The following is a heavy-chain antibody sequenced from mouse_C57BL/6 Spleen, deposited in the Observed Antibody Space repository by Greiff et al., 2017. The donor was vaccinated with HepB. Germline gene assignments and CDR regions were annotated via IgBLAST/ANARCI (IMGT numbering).Heavy chain of an antibody. CDR2: IYPGDGDT. D-gene: IGHD1-1*01. V-gene: IGHV1-82*01. J-gene: IGHJ1*03. CDR1: GYAFSSSW. Sequence: VQLQQSGPELVKPGASVKISCKASGYAFSSSWMNWVKQRPGKGLEWIGRIYPGDGDTNYNGKFKGKATLTADKSSSTAYMQRSSLTSEDSAVYFCATYYYGRGYFDVWGTGTTVTVSS. CDR3: ATYYYGRGYFDV.